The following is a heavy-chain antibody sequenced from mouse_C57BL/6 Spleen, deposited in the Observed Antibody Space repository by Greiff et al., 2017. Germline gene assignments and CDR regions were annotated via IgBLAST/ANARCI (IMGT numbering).Heavy chain of an antibody. CDR2: IDPSDSYT. Sequence: QVQLKQPGAELVRPGTSVKLSCKASGYTFTSYWMHWVKQRPGQGLEWIGVIDPSDSYTNYNQKFKGKATLTVDTSSSTAYMQLSSLTSEDSAVYYCARAGTTVVEDPYFDYWGQGTTLTVSS. D-gene: IGHD1-1*01. CDR1: GYTFTSYW. V-gene: IGHV1-59*01. J-gene: IGHJ2*01. CDR3: ARAGTTVVEDPYFDY.